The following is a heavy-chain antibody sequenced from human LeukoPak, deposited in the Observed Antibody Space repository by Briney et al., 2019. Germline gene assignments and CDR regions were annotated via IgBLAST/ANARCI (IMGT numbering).Heavy chain of an antibody. Sequence: PSETLSLTCAVYGGSFSGYYWSWIRQPPGKGLEWIGEINHSGSTNYNPSLKSRVTISVDKSKNQFSLKLSSVTAADTAVYYCARGRFGGYYGSGSYYRKSRYNWFDPWGQGTLVTVSS. J-gene: IGHJ5*02. CDR2: INHSGST. CDR3: ARGRFGGYYGSGSYYRKSRYNWFDP. CDR1: GGSFSGYY. V-gene: IGHV4-34*01. D-gene: IGHD3-10*01.